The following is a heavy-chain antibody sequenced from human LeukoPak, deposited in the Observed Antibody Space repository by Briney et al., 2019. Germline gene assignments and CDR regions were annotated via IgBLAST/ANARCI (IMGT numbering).Heavy chain of an antibody. Sequence: GGSLRLSCAASGFTFSSYWMSWVRQAPGKGLEWVANIKKDGSEKYYVDSVKGRFTISRDNAKTSLYLQMNSLRAEDTAVYYCARHLSGVTGYTYGRGIDYWGQGSLVTVSS. J-gene: IGHJ4*02. D-gene: IGHD5-18*01. CDR1: GFTFSSYW. CDR2: IKKDGSEK. CDR3: ARHLSGVTGYTYGRGIDY. V-gene: IGHV3-7*01.